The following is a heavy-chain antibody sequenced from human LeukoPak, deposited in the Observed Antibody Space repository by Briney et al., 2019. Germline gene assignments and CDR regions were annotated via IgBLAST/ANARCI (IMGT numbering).Heavy chain of an antibody. J-gene: IGHJ4*02. CDR3: ARESLYSSGSFDY. V-gene: IGHV3-21*01. CDR2: ISSSSSYI. D-gene: IGHD6-19*01. Sequence: GGSLRLSCAASGFTFSSYSMNWVRQAPGKGLEWVSSISSSSSYIYYADSVKGRFTISRDNAKNSLYLQMNSLRAEDTAVYYCARESLYSSGSFDYWGQGTLVTVSS. CDR1: GFTFSSYS.